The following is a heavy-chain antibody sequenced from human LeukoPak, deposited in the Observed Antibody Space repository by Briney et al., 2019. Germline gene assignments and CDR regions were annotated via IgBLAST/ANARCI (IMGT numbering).Heavy chain of an antibody. CDR2: INSDVRST. Sequence: TGGSLRLSCAASGFTFSTYWMHWVRQAPGRGLEWVSRINSDVRSTSYADSVKGRFTISRDNAKKTLYLQMNSLRAEDTAMYYCAKDKVTTPDYWGQGTLVTVSS. CDR3: AKDKVTTPDY. V-gene: IGHV3-74*01. D-gene: IGHD4-11*01. J-gene: IGHJ4*02. CDR1: GFTFSTYW.